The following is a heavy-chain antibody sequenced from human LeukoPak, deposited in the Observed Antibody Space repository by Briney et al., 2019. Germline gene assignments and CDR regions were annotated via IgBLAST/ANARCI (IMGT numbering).Heavy chain of an antibody. CDR2: IKQDGSEK. Sequence: GGSLRLSCAASGFTYSSYWMRWVRQAPGEELEWVANIKQDGSEKYYVDSVKGRFTISRDNAKNSLYLQMNSLRAEDTAVYYCAGTHGGWYYFDYWGQGTLVTVSS. V-gene: IGHV3-7*01. D-gene: IGHD6-19*01. CDR3: AGTHGGWYYFDY. CDR1: GFTYSSYW. J-gene: IGHJ4*02.